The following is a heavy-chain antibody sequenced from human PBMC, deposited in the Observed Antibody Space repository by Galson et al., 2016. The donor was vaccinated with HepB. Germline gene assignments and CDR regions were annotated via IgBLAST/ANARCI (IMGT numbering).Heavy chain of an antibody. J-gene: IGHJ3*02. CDR1: GGPFSNYA. D-gene: IGHD2-21*01. Sequence: SVKVSCKASGGPFSNYAINWVRQAPGQGLEWMGGIIPIFGTPNYAQKFQDRVMITADESTSTAYMELSSLRSEDPAVYYCARDRYCGADCYSSRNDAFYIWGQGTMVTFSP. V-gene: IGHV1-69*13. CDR3: ARDRYCGADCYSSRNDAFYI. CDR2: IIPIFGTP.